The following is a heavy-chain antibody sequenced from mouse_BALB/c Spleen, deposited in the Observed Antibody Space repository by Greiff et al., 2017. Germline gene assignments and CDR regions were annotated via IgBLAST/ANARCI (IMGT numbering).Heavy chain of an antibody. V-gene: IGHV1-54*01. CDR3: ARCEDYEAWFAY. CDR1: GYAFTNYL. J-gene: IGHJ3*01. D-gene: IGHD2-4*01. CDR2: INPGSGGT. Sequence: QVQLQQSGAELVRPGTSVKVSCKASGYAFTNYLIEWVKQRPGQGLEWIGVINPGSGGTNYNEKFKGKATLTADKSSSTAYMQLSSLTSDDSAVYFCARCEDYEAWFAYWGQGTLVTVSA.